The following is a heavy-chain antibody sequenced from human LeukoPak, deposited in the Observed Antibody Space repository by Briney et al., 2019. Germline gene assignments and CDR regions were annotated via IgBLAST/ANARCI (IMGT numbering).Heavy chain of an antibody. J-gene: IGHJ4*02. CDR3: ARGWDSDY. Sequence: ASVKVSCKASGYTFTGYYMHWVRQAPGQGLEWMGWINPNSGGTNYAQEFQGRVTMTRDTSISTAYMELSRLRSDDTAVYYCARGWDSDYWGQGTLVTVSS. V-gene: IGHV1-2*02. D-gene: IGHD1-26*01. CDR2: INPNSGGT. CDR1: GYTFTGYY.